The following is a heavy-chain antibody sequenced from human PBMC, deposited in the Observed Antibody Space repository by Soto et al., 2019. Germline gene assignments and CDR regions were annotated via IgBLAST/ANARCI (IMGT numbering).Heavy chain of an antibody. CDR2: ISGSGGST. CDR3: AKLTHSICWYLAAFDI. J-gene: IGHJ3*02. D-gene: IGHD6-13*01. V-gene: IGHV3-23*01. CDR1: GFTFSRYA. Sequence: EVQLLESGGGLVQPGGSLRLSCAASGFTFSRYAMSWVRQAPGKGLEWVSAISGSGGSTYYADSVKGRFTISRDNSKNTLYLQMNSLRAEDTAVYYCAKLTHSICWYLAAFDIWGHGKMVTVSS.